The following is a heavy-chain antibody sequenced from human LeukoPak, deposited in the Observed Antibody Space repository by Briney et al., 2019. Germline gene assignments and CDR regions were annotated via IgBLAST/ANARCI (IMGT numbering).Heavy chain of an antibody. V-gene: IGHV3-23*01. CDR2: IGSSGGGT. CDR3: AKIHQNRVVVGAKGAFDI. J-gene: IGHJ3*02. Sequence: GGSLRLSCAASGLTFNNYAMHWVRQSSGKGLEWVSGIGSSGGGTYYADSVKGRFTISRDSSRDTVYLQMDSLRAEDTAIYYCAKIHQNRVVVGAKGAFDIWGQGTVVIVSS. D-gene: IGHD2-15*01. CDR1: GLTFNNYA.